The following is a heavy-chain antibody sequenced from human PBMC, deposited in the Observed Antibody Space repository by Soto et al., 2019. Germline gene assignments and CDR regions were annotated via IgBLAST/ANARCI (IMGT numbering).Heavy chain of an antibody. Sequence: GGSLRLSCAASGFTFSSYAMSWIREVPGKGLEWISYISGSSSHINSADSLKGRFTISRDNPNNSLFLQMDSLRVEDTAIYYCARRLSGHFDYWSQGTLVTVSS. J-gene: IGHJ4*02. CDR2: ISGSSSHI. D-gene: IGHD1-1*01. CDR3: ARRLSGHFDY. CDR1: GFTFSSYA. V-gene: IGHV3-11*03.